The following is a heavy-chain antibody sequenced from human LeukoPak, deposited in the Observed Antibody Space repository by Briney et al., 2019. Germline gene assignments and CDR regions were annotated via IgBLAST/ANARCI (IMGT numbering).Heavy chain of an antibody. CDR1: GFTFDDYA. CDR2: ISWNSGSI. D-gene: IGHD6-13*01. V-gene: IGHV3-9*01. J-gene: IGHJ4*02. Sequence: VRSLRLSCAASGFTFDDYAMHWVRQAPGKGLEWVSGISWNSGSIGYADSVKGRFTISRDNAKNSLFLQMNSLRPDDTAVYYCAKDISTAAGYFADWGQGALVTVSS. CDR3: AKDISTAAGYFAD.